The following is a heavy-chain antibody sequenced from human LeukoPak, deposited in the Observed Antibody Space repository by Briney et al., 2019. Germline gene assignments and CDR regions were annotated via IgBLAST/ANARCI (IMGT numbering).Heavy chain of an antibody. CDR3: ARLYRNWGVRHFDY. V-gene: IGHV4-31*03. CDR2: IYHSGST. Sequence: SQTLSLTCTVSGDSVSNGGYHWSWIRQHPGEGLEWIGHIYHSGSTYYNSSLKSRVNISVVTSKNQFSLRLRSVSAADTAVYYCARLYRNWGVRHFDYWGQGTLVTVSS. D-gene: IGHD7-27*01. J-gene: IGHJ4*02. CDR1: GDSVSNGGYH.